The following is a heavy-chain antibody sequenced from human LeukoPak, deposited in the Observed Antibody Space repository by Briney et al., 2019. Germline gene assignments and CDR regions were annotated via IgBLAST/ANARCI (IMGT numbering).Heavy chain of an antibody. J-gene: IGHJ4*02. Sequence: GGSLRLSCAASGFTFSSHAMHWLRLDPGTGLEWVAVISYDGSNKYYADSVKGRFTISRDNSKNTLYLQMNSLRAEDTAVYYCAREGLGYCSSTSCYPDYWGQGTLVTVSS. D-gene: IGHD2-2*01. V-gene: IGHV3-30-3*01. CDR3: AREGLGYCSSTSCYPDY. CDR1: GFTFSSHA. CDR2: ISYDGSNK.